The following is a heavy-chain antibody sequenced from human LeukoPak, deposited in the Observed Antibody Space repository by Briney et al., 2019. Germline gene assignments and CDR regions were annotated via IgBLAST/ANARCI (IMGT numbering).Heavy chain of an antibody. CDR2: IIPIFDTA. CDR3: AKEVGGTTYYFDS. J-gene: IGHJ4*02. CDR1: GGTFTSYA. D-gene: IGHD1-14*01. Sequence: SVKGSCKASGGTFTSYAVSWVRQPPGQRLDWMGAIIPIFDTANYAQKFQARVTITTDESTSTAYMELSSLRSEDTAVYYCAKEVGGTTYYFDSWGQGTLVTVSS. V-gene: IGHV1-69*05.